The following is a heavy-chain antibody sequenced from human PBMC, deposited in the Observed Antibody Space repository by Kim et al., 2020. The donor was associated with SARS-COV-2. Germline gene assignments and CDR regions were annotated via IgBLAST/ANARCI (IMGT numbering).Heavy chain of an antibody. CDR3: ARDSTHYSYGTDYYYGMDV. CDR2: IYSGGST. D-gene: IGHD5-18*01. J-gene: IGHJ6*02. Sequence: GGSLRLSCAASGFTVSSNYMSWVRQAPGKGLEWVSVIYSGGSTYYADSVKGRFTISRDNSKNTLYLQMNSLRAEDTAVYYCARDSTHYSYGTDYYYGMDVWGQGTTVTVSS. V-gene: IGHV3-53*01. CDR1: GFTVSSNY.